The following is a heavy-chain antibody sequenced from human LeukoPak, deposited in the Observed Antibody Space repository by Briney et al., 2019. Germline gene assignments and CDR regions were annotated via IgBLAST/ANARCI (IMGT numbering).Heavy chain of an antibody. D-gene: IGHD4-11*01. CDR3: AKARSTTVTDYYYYYMDV. V-gene: IGHV3-30-3*01. CDR2: ISYDGSNK. CDR1: GFTFSSYA. J-gene: IGHJ6*03. Sequence: GGSLRLSCAASGFTFSSYAMHWVRQAPGKGLEWVAVISYDGSNKYYADSVKGRFTISRDNSKNTLYLQMNSLRAEDTAVYYCAKARSTTVTDYYYYYMDVWGKGTTVTVSS.